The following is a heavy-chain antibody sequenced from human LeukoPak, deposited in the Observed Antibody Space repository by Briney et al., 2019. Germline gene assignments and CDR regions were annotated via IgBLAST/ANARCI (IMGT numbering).Heavy chain of an antibody. V-gene: IGHV3-48*01. CDR1: GFTFSSYS. J-gene: IGHJ4*02. Sequence: GGSLRLSCAASGFTFSSYSMNWVRQAPGKGLEWASYISSSSSTIYYADSVKGRFTISRDNAKNSLYLQMNSLRAEDTAVYYCARDFGIFGVVNWGQGTLVTVSS. D-gene: IGHD3-3*01. CDR3: ARDFGIFGVVN. CDR2: ISSSSSTI.